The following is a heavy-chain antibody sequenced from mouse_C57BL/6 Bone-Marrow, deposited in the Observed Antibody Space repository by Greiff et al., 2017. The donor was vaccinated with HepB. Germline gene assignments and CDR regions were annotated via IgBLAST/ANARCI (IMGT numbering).Heavy chain of an antibody. D-gene: IGHD1-1*01. CDR1: GYAFSSYW. Sequence: QVQLQQSGAELVKPGASVKISCKASGYAFSSYWMNWVKQRPGKGLEWIGQIYPGDGDTNYNGKFKGKATLTADKSSSTAYMQLSSLTSEDSAVYFCARSHYGSSYAMDYWGQGTSVTVSS. CDR3: ARSHYGSSYAMDY. CDR2: IYPGDGDT. V-gene: IGHV1-80*01. J-gene: IGHJ4*01.